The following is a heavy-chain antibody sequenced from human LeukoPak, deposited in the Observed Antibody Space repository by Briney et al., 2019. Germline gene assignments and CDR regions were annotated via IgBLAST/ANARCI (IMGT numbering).Heavy chain of an antibody. D-gene: IGHD6-13*01. Sequence: SETLSLTCAVYGGSFNGYYWSWIRQPPGKGLEWIGEINHSGSTNYNPSLKSRVTISVDTSKNQFSLELSSVTAADTAVYYCARVEAAAGFDYWGQGTLVTVSS. CDR3: ARVEAAAGFDY. CDR1: GGSFNGYY. J-gene: IGHJ4*02. CDR2: INHSGST. V-gene: IGHV4-34*01.